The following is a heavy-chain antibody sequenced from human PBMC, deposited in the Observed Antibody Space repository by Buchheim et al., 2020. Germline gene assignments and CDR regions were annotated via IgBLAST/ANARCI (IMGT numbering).Heavy chain of an antibody. Sequence: VQLVESGGGVVQPGRSLRLSCAASGFTFSSYAMHWVRQAPGKGLEWVANINQDGSATYCVDSVKGRFTISRDNAKDSLFLQMNSLRAEDTAVYYCARALVGDGYSSGYWGQGTL. CDR2: INQDGSAT. J-gene: IGHJ4*02. V-gene: IGHV3-7*01. CDR1: GFTFSSYA. D-gene: IGHD5-24*01. CDR3: ARALVGDGYSSGY.